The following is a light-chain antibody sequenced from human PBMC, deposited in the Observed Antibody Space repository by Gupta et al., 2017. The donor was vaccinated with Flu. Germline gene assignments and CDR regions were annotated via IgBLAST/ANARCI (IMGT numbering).Light chain of an antibody. Sequence: EIVMTPSPATLSVSPGEKVTLSCRASQSVNNNLAWYQQKPGQAPRLLIYFASTRAPGVPARFSGSGSGTEFTLTISSLESEDFVVYYCQQYYNWPPWTFGQGTKVEVK. CDR1: QSVNNN. CDR2: FAS. J-gene: IGKJ1*01. V-gene: IGKV3-15*01. CDR3: QQYYNWPPWT.